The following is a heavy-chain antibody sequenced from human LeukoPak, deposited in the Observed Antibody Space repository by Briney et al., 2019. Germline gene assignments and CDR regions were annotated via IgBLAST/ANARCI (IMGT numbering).Heavy chain of an antibody. CDR1: GYTFSGHS. CDR2: ITIGDGHT. Sequence: ASVKVSCKGSGYTFSGHSLHWVRQATGQRPEWMGWITIGDGHTRYSQKFQDRLTFTRDTPAATAYMELRNLQSEDTAIYYCTRGAVAGNGYGYWGQGTLVTVSS. V-gene: IGHV1-3*04. CDR3: TRGAVAGNGYGY. D-gene: IGHD6-19*01. J-gene: IGHJ4*02.